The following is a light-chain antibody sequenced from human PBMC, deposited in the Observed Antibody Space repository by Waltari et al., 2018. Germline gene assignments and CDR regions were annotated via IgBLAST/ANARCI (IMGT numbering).Light chain of an antibody. CDR2: GAS. Sequence: EIVLTQSPGTLSLSPGDSATLSCRASQSVGRSLAWYQQKPGQAPRPLIYGASNRAAGIPDRFSGSGSGTDFSLTISRLEPEDFVVYYCQHYVRLPATFGQGTKVEIK. J-gene: IGKJ1*01. CDR3: QHYVRLPAT. CDR1: QSVGRS. V-gene: IGKV3-20*01.